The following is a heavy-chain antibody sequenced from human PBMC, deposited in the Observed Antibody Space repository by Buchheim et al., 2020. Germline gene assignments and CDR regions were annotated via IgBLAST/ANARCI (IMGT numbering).Heavy chain of an antibody. V-gene: IGHV3-30*03. CDR2: TSYDEKTK. CDR3: ARDLRPISAEYYGLDV. D-gene: IGHD6-25*01. Sequence: QVQLVESGGGVVQAGGSLRLSCAASGFTFSSYGMHWVRQAPGKGLEWVTLTSYDEKTKYYADSVKGRFTVSRDNSENTLYLDMECLRVDDTGLYYCARDLRPISAEYYGLDVWGQGT. CDR1: GFTFSSYG. J-gene: IGHJ6*02.